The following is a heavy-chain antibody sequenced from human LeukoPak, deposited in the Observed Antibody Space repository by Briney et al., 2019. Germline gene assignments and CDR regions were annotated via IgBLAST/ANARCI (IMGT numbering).Heavy chain of an antibody. CDR2: ISGSGGST. D-gene: IGHD3-22*01. J-gene: IGHJ4*02. Sequence: GGSLRLSCAASGFTFSSYGMSWVRQAPGKGLEWVSAISGSGGSTYYADSVKGRFTISRDNSKNTLYLQMNSLRAEDTAVYYCAKVVGPDYYDSSGYLGDFDYWGQGTLVTVSS. CDR3: AKVVGPDYYDSSGYLGDFDY. CDR1: GFTFSSYG. V-gene: IGHV3-23*01.